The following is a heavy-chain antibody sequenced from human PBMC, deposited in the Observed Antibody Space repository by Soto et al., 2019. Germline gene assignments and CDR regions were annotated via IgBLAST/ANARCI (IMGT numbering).Heavy chain of an antibody. J-gene: IGHJ4*02. CDR3: AKDRRDGYKPYYFDY. Sequence: SGGSLRLSCAASGFTFSSYAMSWVRQAPGKGLEWVSAISGSGGSTYYADSVKGRFTISRDNSKNTLYLQMNSLRAEDTAVYYCAKDRRDGYKPYYFDYWGQGTLVTVSS. D-gene: IGHD5-12*01. V-gene: IGHV3-23*01. CDR1: GFTFSSYA. CDR2: ISGSGGST.